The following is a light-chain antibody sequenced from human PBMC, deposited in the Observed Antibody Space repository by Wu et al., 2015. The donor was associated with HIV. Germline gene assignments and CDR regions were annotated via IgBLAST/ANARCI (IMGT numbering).Light chain of an antibody. CDR3: QQHANWPLT. V-gene: IGKV3-11*01. J-gene: IGKJ5*01. CDR1: QSVSGT. CDR2: DAS. Sequence: EIVLTQSPATLSFSPGETATLSCRASQSVSGTIAWYQQKPGQAPRLLIFDASNRATGISDRFSGGGSVTDYSLTISSLEPEDFAVYYCQQHANWPLTFGQGTRLEIK.